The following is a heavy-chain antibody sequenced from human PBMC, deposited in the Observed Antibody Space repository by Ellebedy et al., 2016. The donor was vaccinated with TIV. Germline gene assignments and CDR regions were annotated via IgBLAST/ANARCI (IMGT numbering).Heavy chain of an antibody. Sequence: SVKVSCXASGFTFTSSAMQWVRQARGQRLEWIGWIVVGSGNTNYAQKFQERVTITRDMSTSTAYMELSSLRSEDTAVYYCAADQYCSGGSCSSEGYYYYYGMDVWGQGTTVTVSS. D-gene: IGHD2-15*01. CDR2: IVVGSGNT. V-gene: IGHV1-58*02. J-gene: IGHJ6*02. CDR3: AADQYCSGGSCSSEGYYYYYGMDV. CDR1: GFTFTSSA.